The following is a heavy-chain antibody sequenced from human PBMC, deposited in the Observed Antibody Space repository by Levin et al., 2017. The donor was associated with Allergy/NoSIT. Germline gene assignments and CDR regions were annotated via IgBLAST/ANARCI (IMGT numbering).Heavy chain of an antibody. D-gene: IGHD6-13*01. CDR2: IYYSGST. CDR1: GGSISSYY. V-gene: IGHV4-59*08. J-gene: IGHJ4*02. CDR3: ARTKYSSSWYVEDY. Sequence: PSETLSLTCTVSGGSISSYYWSWIRQPPGKGLEWIGYIYYSGSTNYNPSLKSRVTISLDTSKNQFSLKLSSVTAADTAVYYCARTKYSSSWYVEDYWGQGTLVTVSS.